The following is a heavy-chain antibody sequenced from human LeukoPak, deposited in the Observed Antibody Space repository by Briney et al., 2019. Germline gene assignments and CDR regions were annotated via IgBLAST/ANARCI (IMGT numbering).Heavy chain of an antibody. Sequence: GGSLRLSCAASGFTFSSYSMNWVRQVPGEGLEWVSYISSGSESSTYYADSVKGRFTISRDNAKNSLYLQMNSLRDEDTAVYYCAREYSSSYYFDYWGQGTLVTVSS. CDR1: GFTFSSYS. D-gene: IGHD6-13*01. J-gene: IGHJ4*02. CDR2: ISSGSESST. CDR3: AREYSSSYYFDY. V-gene: IGHV3-48*02.